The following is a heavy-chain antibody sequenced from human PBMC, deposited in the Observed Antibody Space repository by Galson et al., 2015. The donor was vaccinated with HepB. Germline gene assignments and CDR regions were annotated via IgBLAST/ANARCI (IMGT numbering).Heavy chain of an antibody. Sequence: PALVKPTQTLTLTCSFSGFSLSTTGVSVGWIRQPPGKALQWLALIYWNEDERYSPSLRNRLTITKDTSKNQVVLTMINMDPVDTGTYSWAPGGAGEVVWSEDWYFDFWGRGTVVTVSS. J-gene: IGHJ2*01. CDR3: APGGAGEVVWSEDWYFDF. V-gene: IGHV2-5*01. CDR1: GFSLSTTGVS. D-gene: IGHD3-16*01. CDR2: IYWNEDE.